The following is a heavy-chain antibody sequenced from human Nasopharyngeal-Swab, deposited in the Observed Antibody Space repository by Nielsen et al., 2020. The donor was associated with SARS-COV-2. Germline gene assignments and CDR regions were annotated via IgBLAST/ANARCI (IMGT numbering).Heavy chain of an antibody. Sequence: RQAPGKGLEWGGSIYYRGSTYYNPSLKSRDTISVDTSKNQFSLKLSSVTAADTAVYYYARRVARAPRHEGDYYYGMDVWGQGTTVTVSS. V-gene: IGHV4-39*01. D-gene: IGHD3-16*01. CDR2: IYYRGST. CDR3: ARRVARAPRHEGDYYYGMDV. J-gene: IGHJ6*02.